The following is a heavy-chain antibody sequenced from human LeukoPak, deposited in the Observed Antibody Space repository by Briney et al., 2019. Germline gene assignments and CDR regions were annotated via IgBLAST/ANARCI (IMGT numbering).Heavy chain of an antibody. J-gene: IGHJ4*02. V-gene: IGHV3-48*02. CDR1: GFTFSSYS. CDR2: ISSDSSAI. CDR3: ATDSSGYYMSRIDY. Sequence: GGSLRLSCAASGFTFSSYSMNWVRQAPGKGLEWVSYISSDSSAIYYADSVKGRFTISRDNAMNSLYLQMNSLRDEDTAVYYCATDSSGYYMSRIDYWGQGTLVTVSS. D-gene: IGHD3-22*01.